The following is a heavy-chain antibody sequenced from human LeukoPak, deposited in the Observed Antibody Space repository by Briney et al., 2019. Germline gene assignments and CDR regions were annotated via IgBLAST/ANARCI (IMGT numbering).Heavy chain of an antibody. D-gene: IGHD2-15*01. CDR1: GFSLTNHG. Sequence: PGRSLRLSCAASGFSLTNHGMHWVRQAPGNGLERVSVISGSGGSTYYADSVKGRFTISRDNSKNTLYLQMNSLRVEDTAVYYCAKAPGSSCYSGSDYWGQGTLVTVSS. J-gene: IGHJ4*02. V-gene: IGHV3-23*01. CDR2: ISGSGGST. CDR3: AKAPGSSCYSGSDY.